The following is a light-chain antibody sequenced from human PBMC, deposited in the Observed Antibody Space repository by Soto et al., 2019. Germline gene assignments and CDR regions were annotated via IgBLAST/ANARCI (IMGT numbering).Light chain of an antibody. CDR3: QQYNDRPPIT. J-gene: IGKJ5*01. CDR1: QSVDNN. CDR2: GSF. V-gene: IGKV3-15*01. Sequence: ILMTMFPVTLSASPGESAPLSCRASQSVDNNVAWYQQKPGQAPRLLIVGSFARATGIPARFSGSGSGSEFTLTISGLQSEDFAVYYCQQYNDRPPITFGQGTRLEIK.